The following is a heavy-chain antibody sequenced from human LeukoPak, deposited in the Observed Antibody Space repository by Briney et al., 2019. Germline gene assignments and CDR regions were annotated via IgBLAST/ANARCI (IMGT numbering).Heavy chain of an antibody. D-gene: IGHD3-16*02. CDR3: ARDLPRGGGVIAMAD. CDR2: ISSSSSII. V-gene: IGHV3-48*04. J-gene: IGHJ4*02. CDR1: GFTLNKYN. Sequence: GGSLRLSCADSGFTLNKYNINWVRQAPGKGLEWISYISSSSSIIYYATSVKGRFTISRDNAKNSVSLQMNSLRADDSAVYYCARDLPRGGGVIAMADWGQGTLVTVSS.